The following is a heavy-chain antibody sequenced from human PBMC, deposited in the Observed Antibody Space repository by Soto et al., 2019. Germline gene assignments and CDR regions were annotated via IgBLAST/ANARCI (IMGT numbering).Heavy chain of an antibody. V-gene: IGHV3-23*01. D-gene: IGHD1-26*01. CDR2: ISGSGGST. CDR3: AKPHSGSYLLRAPGYLDY. J-gene: IGHJ4*02. Sequence: VRQAPGKVLEWVSAISGSGGSTYYADSVKGRFTISRDNSKNTLYLQMNSLRAEDTAVYYCAKPHSGSYLLRAPGYLDYWGQGTLVTVSS.